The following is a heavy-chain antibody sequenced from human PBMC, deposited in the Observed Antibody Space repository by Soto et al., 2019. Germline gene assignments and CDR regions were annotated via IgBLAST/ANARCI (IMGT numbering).Heavy chain of an antibody. CDR3: ARDSRIAVAGDYYYYGMDV. CDR2: IYYSGST. D-gene: IGHD6-19*01. CDR1: GGSISSGGYY. J-gene: IGHJ6*02. V-gene: IGHV4-31*03. Sequence: QVQLQESGPGLVKPSQTLSLTCTVSGGSISSGGYYWSWIRQHPGQGLEWIGYIYYSGSTYYNPSLKSRVTISVDTSKNQFSLKLSSVTAADTAVYYCARDSRIAVAGDYYYYGMDVWGQGTTVTVSS.